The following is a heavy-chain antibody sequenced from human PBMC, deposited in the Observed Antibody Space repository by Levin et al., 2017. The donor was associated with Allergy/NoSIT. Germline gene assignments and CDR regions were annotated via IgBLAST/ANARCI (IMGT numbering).Heavy chain of an antibody. Sequence: GWSLRLSCAASGFTFSSYSMNWVRQAPGKGLEWVSSISSSSSYIYYADSVKGRFTISRDNAKNSLYLQMNSLRAEDTAVYYCARDSSGWRFDYWGQGTLVTVSS. CDR1: GFTFSSYS. CDR3: ARDSSGWRFDY. D-gene: IGHD6-19*01. CDR2: ISSSSSYI. J-gene: IGHJ4*02. V-gene: IGHV3-21*01.